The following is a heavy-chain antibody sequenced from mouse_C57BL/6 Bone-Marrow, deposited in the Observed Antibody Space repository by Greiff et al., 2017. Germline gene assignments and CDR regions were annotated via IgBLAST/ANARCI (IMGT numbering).Heavy chain of an antibody. Sequence: EVKLQESGPGLVKPSQSLSLTCSVTGYSITSGYYWNWIRQFPGNKLEWMGYISYDGSNNYNPSLKNRISITRDTSKNQFFLKLNSVTTEDTATXYCARALDVWGTGTTVTVSS. CDR1: GYSITSGYY. CDR3: ARALDV. CDR2: ISYDGSN. V-gene: IGHV3-6*01. J-gene: IGHJ1*03.